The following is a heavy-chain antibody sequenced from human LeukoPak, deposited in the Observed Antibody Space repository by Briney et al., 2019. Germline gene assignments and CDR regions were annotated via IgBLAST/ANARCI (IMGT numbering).Heavy chain of an antibody. CDR3: AKDIPGTYYYDSSGYPGFDY. D-gene: IGHD3-22*01. Sequence: GGSLRLSCSASGFTFSTYWMSWVRQAPGKGLEWVSAISGSGGSTYYADSVKGRFTISRDNSKNTLYLQMNSLRAEDTAVYYCAKDIPGTYYYDSSGYPGFDYWGQGTLVTVSS. CDR2: ISGSGGST. CDR1: GFTFSTYW. J-gene: IGHJ4*02. V-gene: IGHV3-23*01.